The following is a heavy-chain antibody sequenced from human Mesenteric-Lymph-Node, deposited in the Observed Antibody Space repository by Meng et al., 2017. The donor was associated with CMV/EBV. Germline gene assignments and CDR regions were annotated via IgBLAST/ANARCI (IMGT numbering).Heavy chain of an antibody. CDR1: LSTSGVG. V-gene: IGHV2-5*02. D-gene: IGHD3-10*01. CDR3: ALGYYYGSGSPQGALDY. J-gene: IGHJ4*02. CDR2: IYWDDDK. Sequence: LSTSGVGVGWIRQPPGKALEWLALIYWDDDKRYSPSLKSRLTITKDTSKNQVVLTMTNMDPVDTATYYCALGYYYGSGSPQGALDYWGQGTLVTVSS.